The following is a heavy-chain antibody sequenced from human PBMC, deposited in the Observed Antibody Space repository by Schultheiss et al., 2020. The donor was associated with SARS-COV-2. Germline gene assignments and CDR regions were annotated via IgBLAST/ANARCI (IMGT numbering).Heavy chain of an antibody. CDR3: ARDYYDATGDYYYYGMDV. CDR2: VTPSLGTA. D-gene: IGHD3-22*01. CDR1: GGSFSSRD. Sequence: SVKVSCKASGGSFSSRDLISWVRQAPGQGLEWMGGVTPSLGTANHAQKFQGRVTITADESTSTAYMELSSLRSEDTAVYYCARDYYDATGDYYYYGMDVWGQGTTVTVSS. V-gene: IGHV1-69*13. J-gene: IGHJ6*02.